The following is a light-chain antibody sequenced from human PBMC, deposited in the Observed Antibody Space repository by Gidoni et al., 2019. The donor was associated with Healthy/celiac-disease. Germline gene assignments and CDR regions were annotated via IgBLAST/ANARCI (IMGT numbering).Light chain of an antibody. CDR2: QDS. Sequence: YELTQPPSVSVSPGQAASIPFSGDKLGDKYACWYQQKPGQSPVLVIYQDSKRPSVIPERFSGSNSGNTATLTISGTQAMDEADYYCQAWDSSHWVFGGGTKLTVL. J-gene: IGLJ3*02. V-gene: IGLV3-1*01. CDR1: KLGDKY. CDR3: QAWDSSHWV.